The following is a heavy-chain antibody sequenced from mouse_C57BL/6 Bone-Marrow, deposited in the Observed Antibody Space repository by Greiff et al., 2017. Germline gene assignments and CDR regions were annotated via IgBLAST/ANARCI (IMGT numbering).Heavy chain of an antibody. V-gene: IGHV1-22*01. CDR1: GYTFTDYN. J-gene: IGHJ3*01. CDR2: INPNNGGT. CDR3: ARYYYDYDGFAY. Sequence: VQLKESGPELVKPGASVKMSCKASGYTFTDYNMHWVKQSHGKSLEWIGYINPNNGGTSYNQKFKGKATLTVNKSSSTAYMELSSLTSEDSAVYYCARYYYDYDGFAYWGQGTLVTVSA. D-gene: IGHD2-4*01.